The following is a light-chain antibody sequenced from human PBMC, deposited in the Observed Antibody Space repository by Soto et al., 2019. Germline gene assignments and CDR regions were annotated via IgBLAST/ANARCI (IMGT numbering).Light chain of an antibody. CDR2: EVT. CDR1: SSDVGGYNY. J-gene: IGLJ1*01. Sequence: SVLAQPPSASGSPGQSVTISCTGTSSDVGGYNYVSWYQQRPGKAPKLIIYEVTKRPSGVPDRVFGSKSGNTASLTVSGLQADDEADYYCCSFAGTNSFVFGTGTKVTVL. CDR3: CSFAGTNSFV. V-gene: IGLV2-8*01.